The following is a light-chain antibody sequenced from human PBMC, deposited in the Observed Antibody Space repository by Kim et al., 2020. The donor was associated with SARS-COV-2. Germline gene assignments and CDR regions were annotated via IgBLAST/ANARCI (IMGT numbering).Light chain of an antibody. CDR2: AAS. J-gene: IGKJ5*01. CDR1: QGIGSR. Sequence: DIQMTQSQPSLSASVGDRVTITCRASQGIGSRLVWYQQKPEKAPKSLIYAASTLQSGVPSRFSGSGSGSDFTLTITSLQPEDSATYCCQQYNDYPITFGQGTRLEIK. V-gene: IGKV1D-16*01. CDR3: QQYNDYPIT.